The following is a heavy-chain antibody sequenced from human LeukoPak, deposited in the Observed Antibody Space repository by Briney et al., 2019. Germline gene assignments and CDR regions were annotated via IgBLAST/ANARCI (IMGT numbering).Heavy chain of an antibody. J-gene: IGHJ4*02. CDR1: GRSISCTSYY. CDR3: VRLGMATIIN. D-gene: IGHD5-24*01. V-gene: IGHV4-39*01. Sequence: SETLSLAWTLSGRSISCTSYYCGWIRQPPGKGLELIGSFYYNGSTYYSPSLKSRATISAETSKNQFSLKLSSVTAADPCVFYCVRLGMATIINWGQGTLVTVSS. CDR2: FYYNGST.